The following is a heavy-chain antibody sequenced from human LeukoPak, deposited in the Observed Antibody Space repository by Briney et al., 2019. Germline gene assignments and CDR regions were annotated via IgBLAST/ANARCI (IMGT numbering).Heavy chain of an antibody. CDR1: GFTIGGYS. CDR3: ARDGIAGGSYSTFFAY. D-gene: IGHD1-26*01. CDR2: INAKGDYI. J-gene: IGHJ4*02. Sequence: GGSLRLSCAAPGFTIGGYSMNWVRQAPGKGLEWVASINAKGDYIYYGDSVKGRFTISRDNAKNSLYLQMNSLRAEDTAVYYCARDGIAGGSYSTFFAYWGQGTLVTVSS. V-gene: IGHV3-21*04.